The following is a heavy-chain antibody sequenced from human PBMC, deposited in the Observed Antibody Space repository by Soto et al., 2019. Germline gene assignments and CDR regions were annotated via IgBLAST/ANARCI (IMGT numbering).Heavy chain of an antibody. CDR2: VYIVGSNG. Sequence: QAQLVESGGGVVQPGRSMRLSCLASGFNFNNYVVHWVRRAPGPGMVWVAVVYIVGSNGDFAAAVKGRFTISSDNSMNTVFVQMTPLRVEDTAVYHCAIVISPSNIHDAFDSWGQGTVVT. D-gene: IGHD3-22*01. CDR3: AIVISPSNIHDAFDS. V-gene: IGHV3-33*03. CDR1: GFNFNNYV. J-gene: IGHJ3*02.